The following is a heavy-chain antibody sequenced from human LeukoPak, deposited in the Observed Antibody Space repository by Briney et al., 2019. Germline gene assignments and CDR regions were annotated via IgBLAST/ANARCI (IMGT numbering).Heavy chain of an antibody. V-gene: IGHV1-69*05. CDR1: GGTFSSYA. CDR2: IIPIFGTA. J-gene: IGHJ4*02. CDR3: ARVRPYDILTLLY. Sequence: GASVKVSCKASGGTFSSYAISWVRQAPGQGLEWMGGIIPIFGTANYAQKFQGRVTITTDESTSTAYMELSSLRSEDTAVYYCARVRPYDILTLLYWGQGTLVTVSS. D-gene: IGHD3-9*01.